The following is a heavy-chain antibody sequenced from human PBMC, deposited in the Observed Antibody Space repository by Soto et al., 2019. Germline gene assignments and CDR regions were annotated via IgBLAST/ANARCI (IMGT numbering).Heavy chain of an antibody. Sequence: GGSLRLSCAASGFTFSCSAMHWVRQSSGKGLEWVGRIRSKANSYATAYAASVKGRFTISRDDSKNTAYLQMNSLKTEDTAVYYCTRHAYVWGSYRYYFDYWGQGTLVTVSS. CDR3: TRHAYVWGSYRYYFDY. V-gene: IGHV3-73*01. J-gene: IGHJ4*02. D-gene: IGHD3-16*02. CDR2: IRSKANSYAT. CDR1: GFTFSCSA.